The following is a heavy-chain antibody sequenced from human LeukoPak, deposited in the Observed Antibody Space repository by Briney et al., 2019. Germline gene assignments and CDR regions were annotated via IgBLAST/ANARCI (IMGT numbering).Heavy chain of an antibody. CDR1: GGTFSSYA. CDR2: IIPIFGTA. Sequence: SVKVSCKASGGTFSSYAISWVRQAPGQGLEWMGGIIPIFGTANYAQKFQGRVTMTRDMSTSTVYMELSSLRSEDTAVYYCARDGDQWLMYNWFDPWGQGTLVTVSS. J-gene: IGHJ5*02. D-gene: IGHD6-19*01. V-gene: IGHV1-69*05. CDR3: ARDGDQWLMYNWFDP.